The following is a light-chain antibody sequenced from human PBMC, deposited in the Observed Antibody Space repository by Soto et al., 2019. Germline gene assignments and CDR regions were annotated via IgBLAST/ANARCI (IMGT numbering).Light chain of an antibody. CDR3: QQRGSWPLT. V-gene: IGKV3-11*01. CDR1: QSVATF. Sequence: EVVLTQSAATLSLSPEQRATLSARASQSVATFLAWYQQKRGQAPRLLIFDASNRATGIPARFIVSGAGTDFTLTISSLEPEDFAVYYCQQRGSWPLTFGGGTKVEIK. CDR2: DAS. J-gene: IGKJ4*01.